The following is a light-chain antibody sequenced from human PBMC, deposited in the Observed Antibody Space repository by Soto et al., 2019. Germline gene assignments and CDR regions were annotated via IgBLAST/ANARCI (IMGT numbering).Light chain of an antibody. V-gene: IGKV3-20*01. CDR1: QSVSSSF. CDR3: QQYGSSPFT. J-gene: IGKJ2*01. CDR2: GAS. Sequence: EIVLTQSPGTLSLSPGERATLSCRASQSVSSSFLAWYQLKPGQAPRLLIYGASSRATGIPDRFSGSGSGTDFTLTISRLEPEDFAVYYCQQYGSSPFTFGQGTKLEIK.